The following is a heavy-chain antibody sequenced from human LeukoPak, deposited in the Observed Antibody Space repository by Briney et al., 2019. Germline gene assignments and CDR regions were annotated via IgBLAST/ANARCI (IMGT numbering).Heavy chain of an antibody. Sequence: SQTLSLTCSVSGGSIGTNWWSWVRQPPGKGLEWIGENHPSGKFNYNPSLKSRVTISIDKSNNQFSLKLSSVTAADTAVYYCARNAAYNLDYWGQGTPVTVSS. D-gene: IGHD1-14*01. V-gene: IGHV4/OR15-8*02. CDR1: GGSIGTNW. CDR2: NHPSGKF. CDR3: ARNAAYNLDY. J-gene: IGHJ4*02.